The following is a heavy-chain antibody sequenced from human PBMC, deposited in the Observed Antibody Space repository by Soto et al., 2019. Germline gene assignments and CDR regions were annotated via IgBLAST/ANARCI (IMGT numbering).Heavy chain of an antibody. CDR3: SNGYCSGGSCYSQAFDI. CDR1: GFTFDDYA. CDR2: ISWNIGSV. Sequence: PGGALRLSCAASGFTFDDYAMLWVRKAPGKGLQWVSGISWNIGSVGYADSVKGRITSSRDNVKNSLYLQMNSLRAEDTALYYCSNGYCSGGSCYSQAFDIWGQGTMVTV. D-gene: IGHD2-15*01. J-gene: IGHJ3*02. V-gene: IGHV3-9*01.